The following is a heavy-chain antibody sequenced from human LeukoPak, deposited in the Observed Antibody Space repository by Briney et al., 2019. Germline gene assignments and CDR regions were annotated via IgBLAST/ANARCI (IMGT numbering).Heavy chain of an antibody. Sequence: SETLSLTCTVSGGSISSYYWSWIRQPPGKGLEWIGYIYYSGSTNYNPSLKSRVTISVATSKNQFSLKLSSVTAADTAVYYCARELSSSWYSPKNWFDPWGQGTLVTVSS. V-gene: IGHV4-59*01. D-gene: IGHD6-13*01. J-gene: IGHJ5*02. CDR2: IYYSGST. CDR3: ARELSSSWYSPKNWFDP. CDR1: GGSISSYY.